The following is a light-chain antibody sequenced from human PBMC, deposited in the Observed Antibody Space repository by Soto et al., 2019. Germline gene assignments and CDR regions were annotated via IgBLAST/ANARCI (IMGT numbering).Light chain of an antibody. CDR1: SSDVGAYNY. CDR2: DVS. Sequence: QSALTQPASVSGSPGQSITLSCTGTSSDVGAYNYVSWYQQHPGKVPKLLIYDVSYRPSGVSDRFSGSKSGNTASLTISGLQAEDEADYYCNSYTSTSTHVFGTGNKLTVL. V-gene: IGLV2-14*03. J-gene: IGLJ1*01. CDR3: NSYTSTSTHV.